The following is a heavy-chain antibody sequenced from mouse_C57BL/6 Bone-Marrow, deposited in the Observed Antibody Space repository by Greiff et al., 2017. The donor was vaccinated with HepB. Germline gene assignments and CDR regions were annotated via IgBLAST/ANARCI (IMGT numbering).Heavy chain of an antibody. CDR2: IYPGNSDT. Sequence: VQLQQSGTVLARPGASVKMSCKTSGYTFTSYWMHWVKQRPGQGLEWIGAIYPGNSDTSYNQKFKGKAKLTAVTSASTAYMELSSLTNEDSAVYYCTKISYYGSSSFADWGQGTLVTVSA. CDR3: TKISYYGSSSFAD. CDR1: GYTFTSYW. J-gene: IGHJ3*01. D-gene: IGHD1-1*01. V-gene: IGHV1-5*01.